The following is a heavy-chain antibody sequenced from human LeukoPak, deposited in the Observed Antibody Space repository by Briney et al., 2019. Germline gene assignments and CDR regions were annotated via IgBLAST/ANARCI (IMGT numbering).Heavy chain of an antibody. J-gene: IGHJ4*02. CDR1: GGSISSSSYY. D-gene: IGHD1-26*01. CDR2: IYYSGST. V-gene: IGHV4-39*01. CDR3: ARRVGATPFDY. Sequence: SETLSLTCTVSGGSISSSSYYWGWIRQPPGKGLEWIGSIYYSGSTYYSPSLKSRVTISVDTSKNQFSLKLSSVTAADTAVYYCARRVGATPFDYWGQGTLVTVSS.